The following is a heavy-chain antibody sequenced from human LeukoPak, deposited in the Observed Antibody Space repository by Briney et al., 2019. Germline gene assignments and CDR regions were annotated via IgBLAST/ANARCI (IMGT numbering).Heavy chain of an antibody. CDR1: GFTFSSYA. D-gene: IGHD6-19*01. J-gene: IGHJ5*02. Sequence: PGGSLRLSCAAAGFTFSSYAMSSVRQARGKGLEWVSAISGSGGSTYYADSVKGRFTISRDNSKNTLYLQMNRLRAEDTAVYYCAKDRAHIAVAGTPWFDPWGQGTLVTVSS. CDR2: ISGSGGST. V-gene: IGHV3-23*01. CDR3: AKDRAHIAVAGTPWFDP.